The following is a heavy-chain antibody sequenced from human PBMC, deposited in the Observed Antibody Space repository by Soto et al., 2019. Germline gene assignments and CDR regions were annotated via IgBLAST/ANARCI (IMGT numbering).Heavy chain of an antibody. D-gene: IGHD7-27*01. CDR1: GFTVSDRR. Sequence: VQLVETGGGLIQPGGSLRLSCVVSGFTVSDRRMTWVRQAPRQGLEWVADLYFYGSANYADSVRGRFTISKDDSENTVLLEMNNLRAADTALYYCARVGTSESFFDYWGQGTLVTVSP. CDR3: ARVGTSESFFDY. CDR2: LYFYGSA. V-gene: IGHV3-53*02. J-gene: IGHJ4*02.